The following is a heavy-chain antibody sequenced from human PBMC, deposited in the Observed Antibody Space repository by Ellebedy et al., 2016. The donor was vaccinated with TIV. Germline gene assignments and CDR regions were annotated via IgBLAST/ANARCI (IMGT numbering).Heavy chain of an antibody. CDR1: GYTFTSYG. D-gene: IGHD3-3*01. Sequence: ASVKVSCKASGYTFTSYGISWVRQAPGQGLEWMGWISAYNGNTNYAQKLQGRVTMTTDTSTSTAYMELRSLRSDDTAVYYCARAYYDFWSGYYGYYGMDVWGQGTTVTVSS. J-gene: IGHJ6*02. CDR3: ARAYYDFWSGYYGYYGMDV. V-gene: IGHV1-18*01. CDR2: ISAYNGNT.